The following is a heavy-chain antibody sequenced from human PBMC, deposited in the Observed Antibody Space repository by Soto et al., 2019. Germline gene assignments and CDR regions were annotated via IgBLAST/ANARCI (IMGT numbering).Heavy chain of an antibody. D-gene: IGHD4-17*01. CDR2: INAGNGNT. Sequence: ASVKVSCKASGGTFSSYAISWVRQAPGQRLEWMGWINAGNGNTKYSQKFQGRVTITRDTSASTAYMELSSLRSEDTAVYYCARDTKDYGDYVSHYYYGMDVWGQGTTVTVSS. J-gene: IGHJ6*02. V-gene: IGHV1-3*01. CDR3: ARDTKDYGDYVSHYYYGMDV. CDR1: GGTFSSYA.